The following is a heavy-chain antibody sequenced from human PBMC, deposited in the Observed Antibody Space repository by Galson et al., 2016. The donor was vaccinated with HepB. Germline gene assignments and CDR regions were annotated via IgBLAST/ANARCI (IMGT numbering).Heavy chain of an antibody. Sequence: SLRLSCAASGFSFSSYWMSWVRQAPGKGLEWVANINQDGSETHYVDSMKGRFTISRDNAKKSLYLQMNSLRVGDTAVYYCARDGGFLGWLPTPYHYGVDVWGEGTTVTVSS. J-gene: IGHJ6*04. CDR3: ARDGGFLGWLPTPYHYGVDV. CDR1: GFSFSSYW. V-gene: IGHV3-7*03. D-gene: IGHD3-3*01. CDR2: INQDGSET.